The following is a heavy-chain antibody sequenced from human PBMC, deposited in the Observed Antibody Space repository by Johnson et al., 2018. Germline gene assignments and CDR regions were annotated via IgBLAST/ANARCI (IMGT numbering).Heavy chain of an antibody. CDR3: TRVSASPYYYYNYMDV. V-gene: IGHV3-49*03. CDR2: IRRKAYGGTT. D-gene: IGHD5-18*01. J-gene: IGHJ6*03. CDR1: GFTFGDYA. Sequence: VQLVESGGGLVQPGRSLRLSCTASGFTFGDYAMSWFRQAPGKGLECVGFIRRKAYGGTTDFAASVKGRFTISRDDSKSIAYLQMNSLKTEDTAVFYCTRVSASPYYYYNYMDVWGKGTTVTVSS.